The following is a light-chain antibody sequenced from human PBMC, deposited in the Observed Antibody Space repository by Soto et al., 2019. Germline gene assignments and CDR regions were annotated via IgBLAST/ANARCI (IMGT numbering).Light chain of an antibody. CDR2: GAS. CDR3: QQYNNWPRVT. Sequence: EIVMTQSPATLSVSPGERATLSCRASQSVSSNLAWYQQRPGQAPRLLIHGASTRATGIPGRISGSGSGTEFTLTISSLQSEDFAVYYCQQYNNWPRVTFGQGTKLEIE. CDR1: QSVSSN. V-gene: IGKV3-15*01. J-gene: IGKJ2*01.